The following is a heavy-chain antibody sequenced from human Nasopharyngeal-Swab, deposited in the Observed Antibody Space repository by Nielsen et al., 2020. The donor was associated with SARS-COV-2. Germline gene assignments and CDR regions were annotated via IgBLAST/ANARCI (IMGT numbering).Heavy chain of an antibody. J-gene: IGHJ4*02. V-gene: IGHV3-23*01. CDR1: GYSFRTYG. CDR2: IVGSGDISGSGGNT. Sequence: GGSLRLSCVASGYSFRTYGMSWVRQAQGKGLEWVAAIVGSGDISGSGGNTSYADSVKGRFTISRDNSKNTLSLQMNSLRAEDTAVYYCAKDLRGPYFFWGQGTLVTVSS. CDR3: AKDLRGPYFF. D-gene: IGHD2/OR15-2a*01.